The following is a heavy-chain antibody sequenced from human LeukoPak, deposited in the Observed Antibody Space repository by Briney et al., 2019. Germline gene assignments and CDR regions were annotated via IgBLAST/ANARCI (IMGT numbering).Heavy chain of an antibody. J-gene: IGHJ4*02. CDR1: GGSISSSSYY. CDR3: ARLPHYGPFDY. CDR2: IYYSGIT. Sequence: PSETLSLXCTVSGGSISSSSYYWGWIRQPPGKGLEWIGSIYYSGITYYNPSLKSRVTISVDTSKNQFSLKLSSVTAADTAVYYCARLPHYGPFDYWGQGTLVTVSS. D-gene: IGHD3-10*01. V-gene: IGHV4-39*01.